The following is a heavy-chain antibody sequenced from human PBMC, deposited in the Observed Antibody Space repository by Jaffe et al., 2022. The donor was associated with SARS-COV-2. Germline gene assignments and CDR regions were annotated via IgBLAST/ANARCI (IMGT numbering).Heavy chain of an antibody. CDR1: GFTFSSYA. CDR2: ISSNGGST. Sequence: EVQLVESGGGLVQPGGSLRLSCSASGFTFSSYAMHWVRQAPGEGLEYVSAISSNGGSTYYADSVKGRFTISRDNSKNTLYLQMSSLRAEDTAVFYCVKGGGGSYFYYFDYWGQGTLVTVSS. CDR3: VKGGGGSYFYYFDY. D-gene: IGHD1-26*01. J-gene: IGHJ4*02. V-gene: IGHV3-64D*09.